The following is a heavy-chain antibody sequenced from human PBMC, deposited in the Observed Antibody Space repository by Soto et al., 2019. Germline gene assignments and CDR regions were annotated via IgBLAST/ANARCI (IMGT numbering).Heavy chain of an antibody. J-gene: IGHJ3*02. Sequence: GGSLRLSCAASGFTFSNAWMNWVRQAPGKGLEWVGRIKSKTDGGTTDYAAPVKGRFTISRDDSKNTLYLQMNSLKTEDTAVYYCTTDRALVATILHRAAFDIWGQGTMVTVSS. CDR1: GFTFSNAW. CDR3: TTDRALVATILHRAAFDI. D-gene: IGHD5-12*01. CDR2: IKSKTDGGTT. V-gene: IGHV3-15*07.